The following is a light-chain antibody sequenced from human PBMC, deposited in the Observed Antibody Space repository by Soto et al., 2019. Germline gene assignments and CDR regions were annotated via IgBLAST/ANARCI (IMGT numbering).Light chain of an antibody. CDR3: AAWDDSLNGWG. Sequence: QSVLTQQPSASGTPGQRITISCSGSSSNIGSNTINWYQQIPGTAPKLLIYSHNQRPSGVPDRFSGSKAGTSASLAISGLQSEDETDYYCAAWDDSLNGWGFGGGTKVTVL. J-gene: IGLJ2*01. V-gene: IGLV1-44*01. CDR1: SSNIGSNT. CDR2: SHN.